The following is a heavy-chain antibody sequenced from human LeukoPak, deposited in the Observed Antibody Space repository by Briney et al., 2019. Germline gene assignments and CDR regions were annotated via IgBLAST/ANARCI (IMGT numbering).Heavy chain of an antibody. D-gene: IGHD2-21*01. CDR3: ARSPHVDGMDV. V-gene: IGHV3-11*04. CDR1: GFTFSNYY. Sequence: GGSLRLSCAASGFTFSNYYMSWIRQAPGKGREGVSYNSSSGITTSYADAVKGRFTISRDNAKKSMYLQMNSLRAEDTAVYYCARSPHVDGMDVWGQGTTVTVSS. CDR2: NSSSGITT. J-gene: IGHJ6*02.